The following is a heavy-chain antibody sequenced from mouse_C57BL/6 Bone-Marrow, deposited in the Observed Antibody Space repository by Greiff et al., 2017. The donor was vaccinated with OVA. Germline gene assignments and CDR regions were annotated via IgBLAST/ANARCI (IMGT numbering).Heavy chain of an antibody. Sequence: EVLLVQSGGGLVQPGGSLSLSCAASGFTFTDYYMSWVRQPPGQALEWLGFIRNKANGYTTEYSASVKGRFTISRDNSQTILYLQMIALRAEASATYYGASAPLDYYASSCEFAYWGQGTLVTVSA. V-gene: IGHV7-3*01. CDR3: ASAPLDYYASSCEFAY. CDR1: GFTFTDYY. CDR2: IRNKANGYTT. D-gene: IGHD1-1*01. J-gene: IGHJ3*01.